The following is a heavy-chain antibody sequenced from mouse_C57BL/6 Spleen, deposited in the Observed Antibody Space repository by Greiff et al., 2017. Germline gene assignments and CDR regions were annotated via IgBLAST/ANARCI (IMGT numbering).Heavy chain of an antibody. J-gene: IGHJ4*01. Sequence: EVQVVESGGDLVKPGGSLKLSCAASGFTFSSYGMSWVRQTPDKRLEWVATISSGGSYTYYPDRVKGRFTIPRDKAKNTLYLQMSSLQSEDTSMYYCARGHYDNYAMDYWGQGTSVTVSS. D-gene: IGHD1-1*01. V-gene: IGHV5-6*01. CDR3: ARGHYDNYAMDY. CDR1: GFTFSSYG. CDR2: ISSGGSYT.